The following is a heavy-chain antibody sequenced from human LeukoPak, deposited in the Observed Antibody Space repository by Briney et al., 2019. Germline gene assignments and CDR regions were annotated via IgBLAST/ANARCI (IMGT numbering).Heavy chain of an antibody. CDR1: GFTFSSYS. V-gene: IGHV3-21*01. CDR2: ISSSSSYI. Sequence: AGGSLRLSCAASGFTFSSYSMNWVRQAPGKGLEWVSSISSSSSYIYYADSVKGRFTISRDNAKNSLYLQMNSLRAEDTAVYYCARESWASSSSADYYYMDVWGKGTTVTVSS. J-gene: IGHJ6*03. CDR3: ARESWASSSSADYYYMDV. D-gene: IGHD6-6*01.